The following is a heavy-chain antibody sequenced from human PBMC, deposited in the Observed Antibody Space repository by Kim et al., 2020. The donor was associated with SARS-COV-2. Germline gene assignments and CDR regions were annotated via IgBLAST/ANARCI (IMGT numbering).Heavy chain of an antibody. J-gene: IGHJ4*02. Sequence: GGSLRLSCAASGFTFSGYAMSWVRQAPGKGLEWVSAISGSGGSTYYADSVKGRFTISRDNSKNTLYLQMNSLRAEDTAVYYCAKDHQWEPTFDYWGQGTLVTVSS. V-gene: IGHV3-23*01. CDR3: AKDHQWEPTFDY. CDR2: ISGSGGST. D-gene: IGHD1-26*01. CDR1: GFTFSGYA.